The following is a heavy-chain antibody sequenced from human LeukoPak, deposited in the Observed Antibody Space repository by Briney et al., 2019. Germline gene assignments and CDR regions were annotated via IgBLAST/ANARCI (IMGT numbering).Heavy chain of an antibody. D-gene: IGHD6-13*01. CDR1: GFTVSSNY. V-gene: IGHV3-53*01. CDR2: LYSGGST. J-gene: IGHJ6*03. Sequence: GGSLRLSCAASGFTVSSNYMIWVRQAQGRGREWVSVLYSGGSTYYADSVKGRFTISRDISRNTLSLQMNSLRAEDTAVYYCAKYSSSWRLPQYYYYYYMDVWGKGTTVTISS. CDR3: AKYSSSWRLPQYYYYYYMDV.